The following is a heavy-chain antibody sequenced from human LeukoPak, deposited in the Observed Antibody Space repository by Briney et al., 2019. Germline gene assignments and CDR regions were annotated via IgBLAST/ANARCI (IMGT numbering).Heavy chain of an antibody. Sequence: QPGGSLRLSCAASGFTFSSYRMSWVRQAPGKGLEWVANIKQDGSEKYYVDSVKGRFTISRDNAKNSLYLQMNSLRAEDTAVYYCARDRYDTAMVDFDYWGQGTLATVSS. CDR1: GFTFSSYR. V-gene: IGHV3-7*04. CDR2: IKQDGSEK. CDR3: ARDRYDTAMVDFDY. D-gene: IGHD5-18*01. J-gene: IGHJ4*02.